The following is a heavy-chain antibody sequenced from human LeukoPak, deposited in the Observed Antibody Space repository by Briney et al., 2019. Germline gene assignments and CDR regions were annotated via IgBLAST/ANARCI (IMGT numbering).Heavy chain of an antibody. Sequence: SETLCLTCAVSGGSISSGGYSWSWIRQPPGKGLEWIGYIYHSGSTYYNPSLKSRVTISVDRSKNQFSLKLSSVTAADTAVYYCARGGSWFGELSYWGQGTLVTVSS. J-gene: IGHJ4*02. V-gene: IGHV4-30-2*01. CDR3: ARGGSWFGELSY. CDR1: GGSISSGGYS. CDR2: IYHSGST. D-gene: IGHD3-10*01.